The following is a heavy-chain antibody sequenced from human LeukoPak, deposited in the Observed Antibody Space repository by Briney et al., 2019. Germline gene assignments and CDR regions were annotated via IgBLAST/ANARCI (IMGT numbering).Heavy chain of an antibody. Sequence: GGSLRLSCAASGFIFSYNSMNWVRQARGKGLEWVSYISRRSDIIYYVDSVRGRFTISRDNAKNSLSLQMNSLRAEDTAVYYCAELGITMIGGVWGKGTTVTISS. CDR1: GFIFSYNS. J-gene: IGHJ6*04. V-gene: IGHV3-48*01. CDR3: AELGITMIGGV. D-gene: IGHD3-10*02. CDR2: ISRRSDII.